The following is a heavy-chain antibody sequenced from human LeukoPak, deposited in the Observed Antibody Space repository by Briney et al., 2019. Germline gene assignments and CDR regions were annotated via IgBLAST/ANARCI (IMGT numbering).Heavy chain of an antibody. J-gene: IGHJ5*02. CDR1: EYTFTGYY. CDR3: ARARCSGGSCYGNYNWFDP. V-gene: IGHV1-2*02. D-gene: IGHD2-15*01. CDR2: INPNSGGT. Sequence: ASVKVSCKASEYTFTGYYMHWVRQAPGQGLEWMVWINPNSGGTNYAQKFQGRVTMTRDTSISTAYMELSRLRSDDTAVYYCARARCSGGSCYGNYNWFDPWGQGTLVTVSS.